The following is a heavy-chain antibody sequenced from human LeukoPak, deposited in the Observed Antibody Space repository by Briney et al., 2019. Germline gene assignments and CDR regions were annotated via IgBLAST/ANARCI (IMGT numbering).Heavy chain of an antibody. J-gene: IGHJ4*02. CDR1: GFTFSTSA. CDR2: IIGSGDNT. CDR3: AILAGSAAAT. Sequence: GGSLRLSCAASGFTFSTSAMHWVRQAPGKGLEWVSTIIGSGDNTYYPDSVKGRFTISRDNSKNTLYLQINSLSAEDSSIYYCAILAGSAAATWGQGTLVTVSS. D-gene: IGHD6-13*01. V-gene: IGHV3-23*01.